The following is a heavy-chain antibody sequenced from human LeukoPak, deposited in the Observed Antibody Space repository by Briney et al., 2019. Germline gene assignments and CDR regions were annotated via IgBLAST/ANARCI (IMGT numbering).Heavy chain of an antibody. CDR2: INPNSSGT. Sequence: ASVKVSCKASGYTFTGYYMHWVRQAPGQGLEWMGWINPNSSGTNYAQKFQGRVTMTRDTSISTAYMELSRLRSDDTAVYYCARNSGDYYGSGSYYNWFDPWGQGTLVTVSS. D-gene: IGHD3-10*01. CDR1: GYTFTGYY. V-gene: IGHV1-2*02. J-gene: IGHJ5*02. CDR3: ARNSGDYYGSGSYYNWFDP.